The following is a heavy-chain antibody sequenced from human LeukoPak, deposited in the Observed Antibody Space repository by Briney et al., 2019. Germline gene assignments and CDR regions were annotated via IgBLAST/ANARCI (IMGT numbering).Heavy chain of an antibody. V-gene: IGHV1-2*02. CDR3: ARDDYDFWSGSYGMDV. J-gene: IGHJ6*02. Sequence: ASVKVSCKASGYTFTGYYMHWVRQAPGQGLEWMGWINPNSGGTNYAQKLQGRVTMTTDTSTSTAYMELRSLRSDDTAVYYCARDDYDFWSGSYGMDVWGQGTTVTVSS. D-gene: IGHD3-3*01. CDR2: INPNSGGT. CDR1: GYTFTGYY.